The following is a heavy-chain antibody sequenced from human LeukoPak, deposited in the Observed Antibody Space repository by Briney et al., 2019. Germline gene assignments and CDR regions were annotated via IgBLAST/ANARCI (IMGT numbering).Heavy chain of an antibody. J-gene: IGHJ4*02. CDR2: INSSSSYI. CDR3: ARDQLGGFDY. Sequence: GGSLRLSCAASGFTFSSYSMNWVRQAPGKGLEWVSSINSSSSYIYYADSVKGRFTISRDNAKNSLYLQMNSLRAEDTAVYYCARDQLGGFDYWGQGTLVTVSS. D-gene: IGHD5-18*01. CDR1: GFTFSSYS. V-gene: IGHV3-21*01.